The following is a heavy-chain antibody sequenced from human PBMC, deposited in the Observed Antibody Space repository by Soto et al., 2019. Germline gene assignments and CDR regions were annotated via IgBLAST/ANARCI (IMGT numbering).Heavy chain of an antibody. CDR1: GFTFSSYS. CDR3: VRDPDGAFDI. CDR2: ISSSSSTI. J-gene: IGHJ3*02. Sequence: EVQLVESGGGLVQPGGSLRLSCAASGFTFSSYSMNWVRQAPGKGLEWVSYISSSSSTIYYADSVKGRFTISRDNAKNSLYLQMNSLRAEDTAVYYCVRDPDGAFDIWGQGTMVTVSS. V-gene: IGHV3-48*01.